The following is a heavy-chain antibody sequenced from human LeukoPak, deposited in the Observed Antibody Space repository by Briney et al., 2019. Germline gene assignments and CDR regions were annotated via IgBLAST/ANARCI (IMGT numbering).Heavy chain of an antibody. CDR2: IYYSGST. Sequence: SETLSLTCTVPGGSISSYYWSWIRQPPGKGLEWIGYIYYSGSTNYNPSLKSRVTISVDTSKNQFSLKLSSVTAADTAVYYCARHRPSWFDPWGQGTLVTVSS. V-gene: IGHV4-59*08. CDR1: GGSISSYY. J-gene: IGHJ5*02. CDR3: ARHRPSWFDP.